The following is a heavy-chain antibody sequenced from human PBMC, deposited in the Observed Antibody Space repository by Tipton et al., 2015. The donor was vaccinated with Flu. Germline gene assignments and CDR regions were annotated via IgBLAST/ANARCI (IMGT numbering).Heavy chain of an antibody. Sequence: TLSLTCAVNGGSFSEYYWSWIRQSPGKGLEWIGEIYHTGSTNYNPSLKSRVTMSIDTSKSQFSLSLNSVTAADTAVYYCARTKTACYDYGDYFDYWGPGTPVTVSS. CDR3: ARTKTACYDYGDYFDY. CDR1: GGSFSEYY. CDR2: IYHTGST. V-gene: IGHV4-34*01. D-gene: IGHD4-17*01. J-gene: IGHJ4*02.